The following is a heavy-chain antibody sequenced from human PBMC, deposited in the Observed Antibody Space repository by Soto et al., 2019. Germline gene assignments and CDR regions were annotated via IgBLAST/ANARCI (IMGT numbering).Heavy chain of an antibody. J-gene: IGHJ4*02. V-gene: IGHV1-2*02. CDR1: GYTFTGYY. CDR2: INPNSGGT. D-gene: IGHD2-8*01. CDR3: ARDWGRAVLMVYAYYFDY. Sequence: ASVKVSCKASGYTFTGYYMHWVRQAPGQGLEWMGWINPNSGGTNYAQKFQGRVTVTRDTSISTAYMELSRLRSDDTAVYYCARDWGRAVLMVYAYYFDYWGQGTLVTVSS.